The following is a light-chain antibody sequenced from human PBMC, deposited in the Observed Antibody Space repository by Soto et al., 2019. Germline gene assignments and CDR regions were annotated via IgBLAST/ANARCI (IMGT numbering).Light chain of an antibody. V-gene: IGLV2-23*02. Sequence: LSQPASVSGSPGQSITISNHGTSSDVGSYNLVSWYQQHPGKAPKLMIYEVTKRPSGVSNRFSGSKYGNTASLTISGLQAEDEADYHCCSYAGSDTYVFGTGTRSPS. CDR1: SSDVGSYNL. CDR2: EVT. J-gene: IGLJ1*01. CDR3: CSYAGSDTYV.